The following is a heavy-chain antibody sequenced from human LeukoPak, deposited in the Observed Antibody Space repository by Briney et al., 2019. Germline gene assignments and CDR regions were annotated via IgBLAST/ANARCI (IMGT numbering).Heavy chain of an antibody. CDR3: AREGRGDAFDI. J-gene: IGHJ3*02. CDR2: INPSGGST. Sequence: ASVKVSFKASGYTFTSYYMHWVRQAPGQGLEWMGIINPSGGSTSYAQKFQGRVTMTRDMSTSTVYMELSSLRSEDTAVYYCAREGRGDAFDIWGQGTMVTVSS. V-gene: IGHV1-46*01. D-gene: IGHD3-10*01. CDR1: GYTFTSYY.